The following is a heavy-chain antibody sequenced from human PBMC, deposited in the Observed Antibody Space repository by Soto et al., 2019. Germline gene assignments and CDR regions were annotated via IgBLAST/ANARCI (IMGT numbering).Heavy chain of an antibody. CDR1: GGSISSYY. Sequence: SETLSLTCTVSGGSISSYYWSWIRQPPGKGLEWIGYIYYSGSTNYNPSLKSRVTISVDTSKNQFSLKLSSVTAADTAVYYCARVATGTTEGNEVIDYWGQGTLVTVSS. V-gene: IGHV4-59*01. J-gene: IGHJ4*02. D-gene: IGHD1-7*01. CDR2: IYYSGST. CDR3: ARVATGTTEGNEVIDY.